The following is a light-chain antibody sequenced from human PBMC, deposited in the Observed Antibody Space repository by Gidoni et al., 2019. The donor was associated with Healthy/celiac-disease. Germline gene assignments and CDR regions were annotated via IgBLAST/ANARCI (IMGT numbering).Light chain of an antibody. CDR2: DAS. Sequence: EIVVTQSPATLSLSPGETATVSCRHSQSVSSCLAWYQPKPGQAPRLLIYDASNRATGIPARFSGSGSGTDFTLTISRLEPEYFAVYYCQQRSNLLTFGRGTKVEIK. CDR1: QSVSSC. J-gene: IGKJ4*01. CDR3: QQRSNLLT. V-gene: IGKV3-11*01.